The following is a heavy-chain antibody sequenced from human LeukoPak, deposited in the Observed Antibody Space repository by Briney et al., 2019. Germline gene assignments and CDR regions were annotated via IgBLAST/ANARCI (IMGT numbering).Heavy chain of an antibody. CDR3: ARVRNYDYVWGSYRYLYYFDY. J-gene: IGHJ4*02. CDR2: INHSGST. Sequence: SETLSLTCAVYGGSFSGYYWSWIRQPPGKGLEWIGEINHSGSTNYNPSLKSRVTISVDTSKNQFSLKLSSVTAADTAVYYCARVRNYDYVWGSYRYLYYFDYWGQGTLVTVSS. D-gene: IGHD3-16*02. CDR1: GGSFSGYY. V-gene: IGHV4-34*01.